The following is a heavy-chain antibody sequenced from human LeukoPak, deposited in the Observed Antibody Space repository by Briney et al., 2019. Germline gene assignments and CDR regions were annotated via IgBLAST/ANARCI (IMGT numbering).Heavy chain of an antibody. V-gene: IGHV3-9*02. CDR3: ARSGCCGSSDHYYYYYMDV. J-gene: IGHJ6*03. CDR1: GFTSDDYA. Sequence: GGSLRLSCAASGFTSDDYAMHWVRQAPGKGLEWVSGISWNSGSIGYADSVKGRFTISRDNAKNSLYLQMNSLRAEDTAVYYCARSGCCGSSDHYYYYYMDVWGKGTTVTVSS. D-gene: IGHD6-6*01. CDR2: ISWNSGSI.